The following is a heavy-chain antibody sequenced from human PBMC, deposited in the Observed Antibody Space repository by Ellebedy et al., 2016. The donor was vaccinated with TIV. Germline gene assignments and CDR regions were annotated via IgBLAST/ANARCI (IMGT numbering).Heavy chain of an antibody. CDR3: ARHGLGDRQWLVYYYGMDV. CDR1: GYGFTSYW. CDR2: IDPSDSYT. V-gene: IGHV5-10-1*01. Sequence: GESLKISCKGSGYGFTSYWISWVRQMPGKGLEWMGRIDPSDSYTNYSPSFQGHVTISADKSISTAYLQWSSLKASDTAMYYCARHGLGDRQWLVYYYGMDVWGQGTTVTVSS. J-gene: IGHJ6*02. D-gene: IGHD6-19*01.